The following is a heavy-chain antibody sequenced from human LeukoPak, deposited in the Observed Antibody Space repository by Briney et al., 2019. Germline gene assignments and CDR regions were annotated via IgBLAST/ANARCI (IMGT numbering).Heavy chain of an antibody. CDR2: ISYDANNK. Sequence: GRPLRLSCAASAFTFRTYGMHWVRQAPGKGLEWVAVISYDANNKNYADSVKGRFTISRDNSKNTLYLQMNSLRAEDTAVYYCAKDRHPARTDGYYFEYWGQGTLVTVSS. CDR3: AKDRHPARTDGYYFEY. D-gene: IGHD1-14*01. J-gene: IGHJ4*02. CDR1: AFTFRTYG. V-gene: IGHV3-30*18.